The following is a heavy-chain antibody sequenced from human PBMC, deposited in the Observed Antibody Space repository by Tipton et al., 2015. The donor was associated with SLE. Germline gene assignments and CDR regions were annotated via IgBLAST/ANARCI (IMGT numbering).Heavy chain of an antibody. J-gene: IGHJ6*02. Sequence: SLRLSCAASGFTFSNYGMHWVRQAPGKGLEWVAVMWYDGSNKYSADSVKGRFTISRDNSKNTLYLQRNSLRAEDTAVYYCERVLTPFYGRYVGGQGTSVTVS. D-gene: IGHD3-9*01. V-gene: IGHV3-33*01. CDR3: ERVLTPFYGRYV. CDR1: GFTFSNYG. CDR2: MWYDGSNK.